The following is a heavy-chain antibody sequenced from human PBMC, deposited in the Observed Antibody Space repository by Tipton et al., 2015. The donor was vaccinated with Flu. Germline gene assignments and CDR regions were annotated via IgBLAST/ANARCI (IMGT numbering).Heavy chain of an antibody. CDR1: GGSLSGYF. CDR2: ISHSGYP. V-gene: IGHV4-34*01. Sequence: TLSLTCAVPGGSLSGYFWSWIRQSPGAGLEWIGEISHSGYPKYNPSLKSRVTISVDTSKNQFSLKLNSMTAADTTVYYCARQSTVTTDFDTRGQRILVTISS. CDR3: ARQSTVTTDFDT. D-gene: IGHD4-17*01. J-gene: IGHJ4*02.